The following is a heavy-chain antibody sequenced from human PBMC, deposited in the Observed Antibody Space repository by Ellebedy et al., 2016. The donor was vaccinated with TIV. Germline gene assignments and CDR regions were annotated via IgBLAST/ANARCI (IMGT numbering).Heavy chain of an antibody. CDR1: GGTFSSYA. D-gene: IGHD3-10*01. Sequence: ASVKVSXXASGGTFSSYAISWVRQAPGQGLEWMGWISAYNGNTNYAQKLQGRVTMTTDTSTSTVYMELRSLRSDDTAVYYCARGGITMVRGVKASWFDPWGQGTLVTVSS. V-gene: IGHV1-18*01. J-gene: IGHJ5*02. CDR3: ARGGITMVRGVKASWFDP. CDR2: ISAYNGNT.